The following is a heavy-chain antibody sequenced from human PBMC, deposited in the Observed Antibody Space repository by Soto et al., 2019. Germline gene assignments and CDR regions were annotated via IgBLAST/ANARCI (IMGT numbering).Heavy chain of an antibody. CDR1: GFALLSFA. CDR2: SSGTGANA. Sequence: EVQLLESGGDLVQPGGSLRLSCAGSGFALLSFAMNWVRQAPGKGLEWVAASSGTGANAYYTDSVRGRFTVSRDNSKNMVFLEMKSLRVEDTAVYYSANVVGWGQGPLVTVSS. D-gene: IGHD2-2*01. V-gene: IGHV3-23*01. J-gene: IGHJ4*02. CDR3: ANVVG.